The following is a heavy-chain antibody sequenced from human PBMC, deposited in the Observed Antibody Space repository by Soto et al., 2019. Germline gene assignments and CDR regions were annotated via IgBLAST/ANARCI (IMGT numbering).Heavy chain of an antibody. D-gene: IGHD6-13*01. Sequence: QVQLQQWGAGLLKPSETLSLTCAVYGGSFSGYYWSWIRQPPGKGLEWIGEINHSGSTNYNPSLKSRVTISVDTSKNQFSLKLSSVAAADTAVYYCARGYSSSWPLSYYSSGTDVWFQGTTVTASS. V-gene: IGHV4-34*01. J-gene: IGHJ6*02. CDR1: GGSFSGYY. CDR2: INHSGST. CDR3: ARGYSSSWPLSYYSSGTDV.